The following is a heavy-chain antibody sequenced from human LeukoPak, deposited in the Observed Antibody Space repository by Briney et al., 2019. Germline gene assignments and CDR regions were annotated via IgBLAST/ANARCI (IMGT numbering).Heavy chain of an antibody. V-gene: IGHV3-30*18. Sequence: GGSLRLSCAASGFTFNTYGMHWVRQAPGKGLEWVAVISYDGSNKEYADSVKGRFTSSRDNSKNTLYLQMNSLRAEDTAVYYCVKVGLSGSYMYHFDSWGQGTLVTVSS. CDR1: GFTFNTYG. CDR2: ISYDGSNK. D-gene: IGHD1-26*01. CDR3: VKVGLSGSYMYHFDS. J-gene: IGHJ4*02.